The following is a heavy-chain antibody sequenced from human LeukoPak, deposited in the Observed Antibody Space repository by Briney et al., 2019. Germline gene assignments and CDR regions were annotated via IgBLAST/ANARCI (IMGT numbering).Heavy chain of an antibody. CDR1: GFTFSSYG. V-gene: IGHV3-30*02. D-gene: IGHD3-10*01. CDR3: AKATMVRGVKCLDY. Sequence: PGGSLRLSCAASGFTFSSYGMHWVRQAPGKGLEWVAFIRYDGSNKYYADSAKGRFTISRDNSKNTLYLQMNSLRAEDTAVYYCAKATMVRGVKCLDYWGQGTLVTVSS. J-gene: IGHJ4*02. CDR2: IRYDGSNK.